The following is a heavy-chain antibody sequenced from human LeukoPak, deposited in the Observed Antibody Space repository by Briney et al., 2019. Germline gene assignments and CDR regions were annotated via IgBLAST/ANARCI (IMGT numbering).Heavy chain of an antibody. CDR2: ISGNDGST. D-gene: IGHD5-18*01. V-gene: IGHV3-23*01. CDR3: AKQDTSMDYFDY. CDR1: GFTFSSYV. J-gene: IGHJ4*02. Sequence: GGSLRLSCAASGFTFSSYVMSWVRQAPGKGLEWVSLISGNDGSTYYADSVKGRFTISRDNSKNTLYLQMNSLRAEDTAIYYCAKQDTSMDYFDYWGRGTLVSVSS.